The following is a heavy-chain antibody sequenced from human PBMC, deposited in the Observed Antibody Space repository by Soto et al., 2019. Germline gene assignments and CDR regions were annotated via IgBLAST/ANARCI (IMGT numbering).Heavy chain of an antibody. CDR3: ARGGYYYGSGSPPYFDY. D-gene: IGHD3-10*01. V-gene: IGHV4-30-4*01. CDR1: GGSISSGDYY. J-gene: IGHJ4*02. Sequence: QVQLQESGPGLVKPSQTLSLTCTVSGGSISSGDYYWSWIRQPPGKGLEWIGYIYYSGSTYYNPSLKSRVTISVDTSKNQFSLKLSSVTAADTAVYYCARGGYYYGSGSPPYFDYWGQGTLVTVSS. CDR2: IYYSGST.